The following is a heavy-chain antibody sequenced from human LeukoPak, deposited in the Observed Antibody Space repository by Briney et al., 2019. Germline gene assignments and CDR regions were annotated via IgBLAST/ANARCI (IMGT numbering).Heavy chain of an antibody. CDR2: IRSKANSYAT. Sequence: GGSLRLSCAASGFTFSGSAMHWVRQASGKGLKWVGRIRSKANSYATAYAASVKGRFTISRDDSKDTAYLQMNSLKTEDTAVYYCTRSFSGSMVVTEDYWGQGTLVTVSS. CDR1: GFTFSGSA. CDR3: TRSFSGSMVVTEDY. J-gene: IGHJ4*02. D-gene: IGHD4-23*01. V-gene: IGHV3-73*01.